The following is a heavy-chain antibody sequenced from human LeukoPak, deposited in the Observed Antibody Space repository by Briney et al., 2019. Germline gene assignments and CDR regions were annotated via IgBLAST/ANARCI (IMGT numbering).Heavy chain of an antibody. CDR1: GGSFSGYY. V-gene: IGHV4-34*01. D-gene: IGHD2-2*02. CDR3: ATFPCSSTSCYIDY. J-gene: IGHJ4*02. CDR2: INHSGST. Sequence: SETLSLTCAVSGGSFSGYYWSWVRQPPGKGLEWIGEINHSGSTNYNASLMSRVTISVDTSKNQFSLKLSSVTAADTAVYYCATFPCSSTSCYIDYWGQGNLVTVSS.